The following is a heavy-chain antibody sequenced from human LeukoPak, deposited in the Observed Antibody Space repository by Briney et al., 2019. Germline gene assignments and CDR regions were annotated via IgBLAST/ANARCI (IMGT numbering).Heavy chain of an antibody. Sequence: GGSLRLSCAASGFTFSSYGMHWVRQAPGKGLGWVAVIWYDGSNKYYADSVKGRFTISRDNSKNTLYLQMNSLRAEDTAVYYCARDLDYGSGSYSFDYWGQGTLVTVSS. CDR2: IWYDGSNK. CDR1: GFTFSSYG. J-gene: IGHJ4*02. CDR3: ARDLDYGSGSYSFDY. D-gene: IGHD3-10*01. V-gene: IGHV3-33*01.